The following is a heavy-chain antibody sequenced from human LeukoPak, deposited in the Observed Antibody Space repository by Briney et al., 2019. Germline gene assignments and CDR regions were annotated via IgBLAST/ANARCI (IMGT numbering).Heavy chain of an antibody. Sequence: ASVKVSCKASGYTFSGFYINWVRQAPGQGLEWMGWINPKNGDTHYAQDFLGRVTMTRDTSISTAYRELSRLTSDDTAVYYCARDGRLRNGYDNFYIWGQGTLVTVSS. CDR2: INPKNGDT. V-gene: IGHV1-2*02. CDR3: ARDGRLRNGYDNFYI. J-gene: IGHJ4*02. D-gene: IGHD5-18*01. CDR1: GYTFSGFY.